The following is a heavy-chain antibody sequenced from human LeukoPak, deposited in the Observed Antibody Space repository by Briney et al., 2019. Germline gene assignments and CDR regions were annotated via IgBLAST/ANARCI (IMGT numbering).Heavy chain of an antibody. Sequence: GGSLRLSSAASGFTFSSYSMNWVRQAPGKGLEWVSSISSSSSYIYYADSVKGRFTISRDNAKNSLYLQMNSLRAEDTAVYYCARLGDKDAFDIWGQGTMVTVSS. D-gene: IGHD2-21*01. CDR3: ARLGDKDAFDI. J-gene: IGHJ3*02. V-gene: IGHV3-21*01. CDR1: GFTFSSYS. CDR2: ISSSSSYI.